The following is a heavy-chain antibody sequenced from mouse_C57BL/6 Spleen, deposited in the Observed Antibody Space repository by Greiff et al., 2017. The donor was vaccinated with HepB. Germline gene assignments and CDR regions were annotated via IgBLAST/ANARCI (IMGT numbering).Heavy chain of an antibody. J-gene: IGHJ1*03. CDR1: GYTFTSYW. V-gene: IGHV1-69*01. CDR3: ARRGSSCTLDV. Sequence: QVQLQQPGAELVMPGASVKLSCKASGYTFTSYWMHWVKQRPGQGLEWIGEIDPSDSYTNYNQKFKGKSTLTVDKSSSTAYMQLSSLTSEDSAVYYCARRGSSCTLDVWGTGTTVTVSS. D-gene: IGHD2-14*01. CDR2: IDPSDSYT.